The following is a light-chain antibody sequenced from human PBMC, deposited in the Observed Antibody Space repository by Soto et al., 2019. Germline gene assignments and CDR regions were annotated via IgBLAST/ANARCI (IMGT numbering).Light chain of an antibody. CDR2: EGS. Sequence: QSVLTQPASVSGSPGQSITISCTGTSSDVGSYDLVSWYQHHPGKAPKLIIYEGSKRPSGVSNRFSGSKSGNTASLTISGLQAEDEADYYCCSYVSSSSSPVVFGGGTKLTVL. V-gene: IGLV2-23*01. J-gene: IGLJ2*01. CDR3: CSYVSSSSSPVV. CDR1: SSDVGSYDL.